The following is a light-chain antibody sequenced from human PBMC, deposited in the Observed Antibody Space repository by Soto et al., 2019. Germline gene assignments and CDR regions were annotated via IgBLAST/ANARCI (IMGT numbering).Light chain of an antibody. Sequence: ETVMTQSPATLSVSPGGRDNLXCRASQSLGGAFGWYQQSAGEARRRLIAGASPRDTGLTARFSGSGYGTDFNITISRLEPEDSAVYECQLYGSSPTFGQGTKVEIK. V-gene: IGKV3-15*01. J-gene: IGKJ1*01. CDR3: QLYGSSPT. CDR1: QSLGGA. CDR2: GAS.